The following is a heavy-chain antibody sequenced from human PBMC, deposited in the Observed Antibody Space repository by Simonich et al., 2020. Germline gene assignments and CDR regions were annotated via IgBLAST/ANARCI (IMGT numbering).Heavy chain of an antibody. CDR2: ISGSGGST. CDR1: GFTFSSYA. CDR3: AKDSSLVGATDWFDP. D-gene: IGHD1-26*01. Sequence: EVQLLESGGGLVQPGGSLRLSCAASGFTFSSYAMSWVRQAPGKVLEWVSAISGSGGSTYYADSVKGRFTISRDNSKNTLYLQMNSLRAEDTAVYYCAKDSSLVGATDWFDPCGQGTLVTVSS. V-gene: IGHV3-23*01. J-gene: IGHJ5*02.